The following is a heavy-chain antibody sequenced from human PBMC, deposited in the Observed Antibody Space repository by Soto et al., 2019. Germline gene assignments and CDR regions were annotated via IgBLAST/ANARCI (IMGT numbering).Heavy chain of an antibody. CDR2: LSDSGST. J-gene: IGHJ3*02. Sequence: QVQLQESGPGLVKPSQTLSLTCTVSGGSVNTGDFYWNWVRQPPGKGLEWIGYLSDSGSTYYNPSLKRRLTISLDTSKNQVSLKLSSVTAADTAVYFCARDLGGGYCTGGTCYPRAAFDIWGQGTMVTVSS. CDR3: ARDLGGGYCTGGTCYPRAAFDI. V-gene: IGHV4-30-4*01. D-gene: IGHD2-15*01. CDR1: GGSVNTGDFY.